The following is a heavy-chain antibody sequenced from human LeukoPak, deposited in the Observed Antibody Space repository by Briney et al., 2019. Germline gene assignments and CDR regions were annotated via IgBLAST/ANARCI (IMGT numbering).Heavy chain of an antibody. CDR3: ARTRGIYYYSAMDV. V-gene: IGHV3-9*01. J-gene: IGHJ6*02. D-gene: IGHD6-13*01. Sequence: GGSLRLSCAASGFTFDDYAIRWVRQAPGKGLEWVSSITWISGSIVYADSVKGRFTISRDNAKNSLYLQMNSLRTEDTAVYYCARTRGIYYYSAMDVWGQGTTVTVSS. CDR2: ITWISGSI. CDR1: GFTFDDYA.